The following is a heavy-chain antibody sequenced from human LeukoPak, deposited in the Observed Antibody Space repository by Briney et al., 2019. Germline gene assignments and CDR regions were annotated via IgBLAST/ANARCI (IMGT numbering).Heavy chain of an antibody. Sequence: SGGSLRLSCAASGFTFSSYEMNWVRQAPGKGLEWVSYISSSGSTIYYADSVKGRFTVSRDNAKNSLYLQIHSLRVEDTAMYYCSRAPSSTWYKASFDYWGQGTLVAVSS. CDR3: SRAPSSTWYKASFDY. V-gene: IGHV3-48*03. J-gene: IGHJ4*02. CDR2: ISSSGSTI. D-gene: IGHD6-13*01. CDR1: GFTFSSYE.